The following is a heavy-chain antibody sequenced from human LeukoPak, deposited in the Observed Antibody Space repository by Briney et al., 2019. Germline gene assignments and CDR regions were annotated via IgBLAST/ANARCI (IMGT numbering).Heavy chain of an antibody. CDR3: FQAEDGIRDFDWLLPFDY. CDR2: IIPIFGTA. Sequence: SLKVSCKASGGTFSSYAISCVRQAPEQVLESIQRIIPIFGTANYAQKFQSIVTITADESTSTAYMELSSLRSEDTAVYFFFQAEDGIRDFDWLLPFDYWGQGTLVTVSS. CDR1: GGTFSSYA. J-gene: IGHJ4*02. D-gene: IGHD3-9*01. V-gene: IGHV1-69*01.